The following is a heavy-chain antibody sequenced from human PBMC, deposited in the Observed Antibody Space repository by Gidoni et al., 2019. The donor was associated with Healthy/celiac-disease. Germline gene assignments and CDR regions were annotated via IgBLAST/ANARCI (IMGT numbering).Heavy chain of an antibody. D-gene: IGHD4-17*01. CDR2: INPNSGGT. Sequence: QVQLVQSGAEATKPGASAKAPCKASGYTFTGSYMHCGRQAPGQGLEWMGWINPNSGGTNYAQKFQGWVTMTRDTSISTAYMELSRLRSDDTAVYYCAREACPLTTVTFYYYYGLDVWGQGTTVTVSS. CDR1: GYTFTGSY. CDR3: AREACPLTTVTFYYYYGLDV. V-gene: IGHV1-2*04. J-gene: IGHJ6*02.